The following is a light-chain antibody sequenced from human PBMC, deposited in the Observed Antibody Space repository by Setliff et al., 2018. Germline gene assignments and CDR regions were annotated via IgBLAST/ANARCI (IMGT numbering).Light chain of an antibody. J-gene: IGLJ1*01. Sequence: QSALPQPPSAPGSPGQSVTISCTGTSSDVGGYNYVSWYQQHPGKAPKLMIYEVSKRPSGVPDRFSGSKSGNTASLTVSGLQAEDEADYYCSSYAGSNNFPYVFGTGTKVTVL. CDR1: SSDVGGYNY. CDR2: EVS. CDR3: SSYAGSNNFPYV. V-gene: IGLV2-8*01.